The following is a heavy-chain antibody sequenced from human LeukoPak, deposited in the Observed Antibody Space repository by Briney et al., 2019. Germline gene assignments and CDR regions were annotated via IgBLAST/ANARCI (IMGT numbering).Heavy chain of an antibody. Sequence: SVKVSCKASGGTFSSYAISWVRQAPGQGLEWMGGIIPIFGTANYAQKFQGRVTITTDESTSTAYLQWSSLKASDTAMYYCASLGAYGSGWGYWGQGTLVTVSS. CDR3: ASLGAYGSGWGY. CDR2: IIPIFGTA. V-gene: IGHV1-69*05. D-gene: IGHD3-10*01. J-gene: IGHJ4*02. CDR1: GGTFSSYA.